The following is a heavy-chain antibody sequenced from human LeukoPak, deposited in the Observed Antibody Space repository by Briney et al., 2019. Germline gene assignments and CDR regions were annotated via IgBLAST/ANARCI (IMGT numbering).Heavy chain of an antibody. V-gene: IGHV4-59*12. Sequence: SEALSLTCTVSGGSISSYYWSWIRQPPGKGLEWIGYIYYSGSTNYNPSLKSRVTISVDKSKNQFSLKLSSVTAADTAVYYCARAPAYYYDSSGYWVWGQGTLVTVSS. J-gene: IGHJ4*02. CDR2: IYYSGST. CDR3: ARAPAYYYDSSGYWV. D-gene: IGHD3-22*01. CDR1: GGSISSYY.